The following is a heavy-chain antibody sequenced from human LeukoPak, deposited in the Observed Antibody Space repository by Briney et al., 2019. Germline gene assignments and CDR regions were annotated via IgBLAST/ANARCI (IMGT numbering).Heavy chain of an antibody. J-gene: IGHJ4*02. CDR2: ISSNGGST. Sequence: GGSLRLSCVASGFTFSNYAMSWVRQAPGKGLGWVSAISSNGGSTYYADSVKGRFTMSRDNSKNTLYLHMNSLRAEDTAVYYCAKDDYPGVGGSFDYWGQGTLVTVSS. CDR1: GFTFSNYA. D-gene: IGHD3-10*01. CDR3: AKDDYPGVGGSFDY. V-gene: IGHV3-23*01.